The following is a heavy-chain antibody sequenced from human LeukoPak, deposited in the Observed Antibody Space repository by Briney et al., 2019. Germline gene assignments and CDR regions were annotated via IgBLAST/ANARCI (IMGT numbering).Heavy chain of an antibody. Sequence: ASVKVSCKASGGTFSSYAISWVRQAPGQGLEWMGRIIPILGIANYAQKSQGRVTITADKSTSTAYMELSSLRSEDTAVYYCASTSSRLVGAAKVSFFDYWGQGTLVTVSS. J-gene: IGHJ4*02. V-gene: IGHV1-69*04. D-gene: IGHD1-26*01. CDR3: ASTSSRLVGAAKVSFFDY. CDR2: IIPILGIA. CDR1: GGTFSSYA.